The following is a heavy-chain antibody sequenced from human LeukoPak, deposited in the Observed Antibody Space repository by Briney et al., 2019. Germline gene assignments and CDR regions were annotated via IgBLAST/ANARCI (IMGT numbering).Heavy chain of an antibody. CDR3: ARGQYYYDSSGQDAFDI. CDR2: IYTSGST. CDR1: GGSISSYY. D-gene: IGHD3-22*01. V-gene: IGHV4-4*07. J-gene: IGHJ3*02. Sequence: PSETLSLTCTVSGGSISSYYWSWLWQPAGKGLEWIGRIYTSGSTNYNPSLKSRVTMSVDTSKNQFSLKLSSVTAADTAVYYCARGQYYYDSSGQDAFDIWDQGTMVTVSS.